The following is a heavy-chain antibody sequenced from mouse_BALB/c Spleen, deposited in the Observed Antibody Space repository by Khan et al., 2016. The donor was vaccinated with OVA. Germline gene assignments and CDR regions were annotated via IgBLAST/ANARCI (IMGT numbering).Heavy chain of an antibody. J-gene: IGHJ2*01. D-gene: IGHD4-1*01. CDR1: GFTFSSFG. CDR3: ARGNWAY. CDR2: INSGSTTT. V-gene: IGHV5-17*02. Sequence: EVELVESGGGLVQPGGSRKLSCAASGFTFSSFGMHWVRQAPEKGLEWVAYINSGSTTTYYADPVTGRFTISRDNPKNTLFLQMTSLRSEDTAMYYCARGNWAYWGQGTTLTVSS.